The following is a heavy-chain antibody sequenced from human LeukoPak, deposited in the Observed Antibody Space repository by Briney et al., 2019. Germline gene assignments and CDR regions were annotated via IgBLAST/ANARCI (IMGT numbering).Heavy chain of an antibody. CDR2: LYSGGST. CDR1: GFTVGSNY. J-gene: IGHJ3*02. V-gene: IGHV3-66*02. Sequence: GGSLRLSCAASGFTVGSNYMGWVRQAPGKGLEWVSVLYSGGSTYYPDSVKGQFTISRDNSQNTLYLQMDSLRAEDTAVYYCARLYDSSAYGAFDIWGQGTMVTVSS. D-gene: IGHD3-22*01. CDR3: ARLYDSSAYGAFDI.